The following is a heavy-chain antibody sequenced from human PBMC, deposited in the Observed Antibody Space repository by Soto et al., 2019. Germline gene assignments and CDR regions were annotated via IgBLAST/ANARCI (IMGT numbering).Heavy chain of an antibody. D-gene: IGHD3-10*01. J-gene: IGHJ6*03. Sequence: TSETLSLTCTVSGGSISSYYWSWIRQPPGKGLEWIGYIYYSGSTNYNPSLKSRVTISVDTSKNQFSLKLSSVTAADTAVYYCAQNIYYCSGGHKQPPLYYYYYYMDVWGKGTTVTVSS. CDR1: GGSISSYY. CDR3: AQNIYYCSGGHKQPPLYYYYYYMDV. CDR2: IYYSGST. V-gene: IGHV4-59*08.